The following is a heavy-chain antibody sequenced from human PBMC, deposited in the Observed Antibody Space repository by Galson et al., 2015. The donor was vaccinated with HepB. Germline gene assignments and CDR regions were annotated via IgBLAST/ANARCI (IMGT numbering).Heavy chain of an antibody. Sequence: SETLSLTCTVSGGSISSSSYYWGWIRQPPGKGLERIGSIYYSGSTYYNPSLKSRVTISVDTSKNQFSLKLSSVTAADTAVYYCARESFAAYNWFDPWGQGTLVTVSS. V-gene: IGHV4-39*07. CDR1: GGSISSSSYY. CDR3: ARESFAAYNWFDP. J-gene: IGHJ5*02. D-gene: IGHD2-15*01. CDR2: IYYSGST.